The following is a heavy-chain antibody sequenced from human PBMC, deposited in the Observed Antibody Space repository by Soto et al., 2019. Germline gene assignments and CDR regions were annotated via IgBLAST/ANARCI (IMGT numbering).Heavy chain of an antibody. J-gene: IGHJ4*02. CDR2: IRSSTATI. CDR1: GFTFSIYT. D-gene: IGHD1-26*01. V-gene: IGHV3-48*01. CDR3: VRDHLWAFDY. Sequence: PGGSLRLSCAASGFTFSIYTMNWVRQAPGKGLEWISFIRSSTATISYADSVEGRFTISSDNAKNSLYLQMDSLRLEDTAVYYCVRDHLWAFDYWGQGALVTV.